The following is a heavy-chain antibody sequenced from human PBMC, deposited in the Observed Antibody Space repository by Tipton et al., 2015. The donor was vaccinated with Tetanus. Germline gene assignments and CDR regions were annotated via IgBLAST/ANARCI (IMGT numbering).Heavy chain of an antibody. CDR1: GGTFSSYA. V-gene: IGHV1-69*09. D-gene: IGHD6-13*01. J-gene: IGHJ6*02. CDR3: AKAGYSSIKYYYYGMDV. Sequence: QVQLVQSGAEVKKPGSSVKVSCKASGGTFSSYAISWVRQAPGQGLEWMGRIIPILGIANYAQKFQGRVTITADKSTSTAYMELSSLRSEDTAVYYCAKAGYSSIKYYYYGMDVWGQGTTVTVSS. CDR2: IIPILGIA.